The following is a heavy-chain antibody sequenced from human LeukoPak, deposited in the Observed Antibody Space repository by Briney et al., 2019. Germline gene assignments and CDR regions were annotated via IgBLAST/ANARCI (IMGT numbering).Heavy chain of an antibody. Sequence: GALRLSCAASGFTFSSYGMHWVRQAPGKGLEWVAVISYDGSNKYYADSVKGRFTISRDNSKNTLYLQMNSLRAEDTAVYYCAKHDSSGTSNWFDPWGQGTLVTVSS. J-gene: IGHJ5*02. CDR2: ISYDGSNK. CDR3: AKHDSSGTSNWFDP. V-gene: IGHV3-30*18. D-gene: IGHD3-22*01. CDR1: GFTFSSYG.